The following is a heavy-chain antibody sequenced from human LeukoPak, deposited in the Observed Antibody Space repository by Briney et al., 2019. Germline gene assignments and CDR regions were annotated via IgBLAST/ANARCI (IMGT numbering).Heavy chain of an antibody. J-gene: IGHJ4*02. CDR2: IDPSGTAL. CDR1: GFTIRDYV. CDR3: ARAAYNWN. Sequence: GGSLRLSCAASGFTIRDYVMSWVRQAPGKGREWVSYIDPSGTALYYADSVKGRFTVSRDNGKNSLSLQLRSLRAEDTALYYCARAAYNWNWGQGTLVAVSS. V-gene: IGHV3-11*01. D-gene: IGHD1-20*01.